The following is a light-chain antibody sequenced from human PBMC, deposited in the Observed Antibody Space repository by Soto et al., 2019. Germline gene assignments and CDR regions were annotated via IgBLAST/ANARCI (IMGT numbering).Light chain of an antibody. CDR3: QPDGRLGP. V-gene: IGKV3-20*01. CDR2: GAS. J-gene: IGKJ1*01. Sequence: PGGQPRAREESGTVSSRASQSVSNNYLAWYQQKPGQAPRLLIYGASNRATGIPDRFSGSGSGTAFTLSISRLAPEAFAVYFCQPDGRLGPFGQGTKVDIK. CDR1: QSVSNNY.